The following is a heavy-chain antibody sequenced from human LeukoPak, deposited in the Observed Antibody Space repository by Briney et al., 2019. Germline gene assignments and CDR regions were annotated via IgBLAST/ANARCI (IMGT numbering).Heavy chain of an antibody. V-gene: IGHV1-18*01. CDR3: ARGLGGTENYYYDSSGYYFEDY. CDR1: GSTFTSYG. CDR2: ISAYNGNT. Sequence: ASVKVSFKASGSTFTSYGISWVRQAPGQGLEWMGWISAYNGNTNYAQKLQGRVTMTTDTATSTAYMDLRSLRSADKAVYYCARGLGGTENYYYDSSGYYFEDYWGQGTLVTVSS. D-gene: IGHD3-22*01. J-gene: IGHJ4*02.